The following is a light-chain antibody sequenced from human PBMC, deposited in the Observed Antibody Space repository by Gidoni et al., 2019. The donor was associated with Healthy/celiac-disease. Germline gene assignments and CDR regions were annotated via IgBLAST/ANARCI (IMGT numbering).Light chain of an antibody. CDR1: QSVTSSF. Sequence: EIVLTQSPGTLSLSPGEGATLSCMASQSVTSSFLAWYQRKPGQAPRLLIFGASTRATGSPDRFSGSGSGTDFTLTISRLEPEDFAVYYCQQYGSSPGTFXQXTKVEVK. CDR3: QQYGSSPGT. CDR2: GAS. V-gene: IGKV3-20*01. J-gene: IGKJ1*01.